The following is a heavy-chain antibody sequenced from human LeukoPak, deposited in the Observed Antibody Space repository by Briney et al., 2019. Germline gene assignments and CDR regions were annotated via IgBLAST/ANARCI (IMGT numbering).Heavy chain of an antibody. CDR1: GGSFSGYY. D-gene: IGHD2-21*01. V-gene: IGHV4-34*01. CDR2: INHSGST. CDR3: ARAGGDDGHDVHY. Sequence: SETLSLTCAVYGGSFSGYYWSWIRQPPGKGLEWIGEINHSGSTNYNPSLKSRVTISVDTSKNQFSLKLSSVTAADTAVYYCARAGGDDGHDVHYWGRGTLVTVSS. J-gene: IGHJ4*02.